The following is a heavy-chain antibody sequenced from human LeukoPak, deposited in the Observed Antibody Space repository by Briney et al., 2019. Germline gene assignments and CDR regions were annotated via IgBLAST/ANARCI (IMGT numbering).Heavy chain of an antibody. CDR2: INQSGST. V-gene: IGHV4-34*01. Sequence: SETLSFTCAVYGGSFSGYQWSWIRQPPGKGLEWIGEINQSGSTNFNPSLKSRVTISVDTSKNQFSLKLRSVTAADTAVYYCARGASVGYSSGWSIDYWGQGTLVTVSS. D-gene: IGHD6-19*01. J-gene: IGHJ4*02. CDR1: GGSFSGYQ. CDR3: ARGASVGYSSGWSIDY.